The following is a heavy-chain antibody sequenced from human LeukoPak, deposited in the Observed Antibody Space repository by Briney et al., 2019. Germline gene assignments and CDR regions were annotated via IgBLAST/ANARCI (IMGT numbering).Heavy chain of an antibody. V-gene: IGHV4-34*01. Sequence: PSETLSLTCAVYGGSFSGYYWSWIRQPPGKGLEWIGEINHSGSTNYNPSLKSRVTISVDTSKNQFSLKLSSVTAADTAVYYCARDNLGRGYATDYWGQGTLVTVSS. CDR2: INHSGST. J-gene: IGHJ4*02. CDR1: GGSFSGYY. D-gene: IGHD5-12*01. CDR3: ARDNLGRGYATDY.